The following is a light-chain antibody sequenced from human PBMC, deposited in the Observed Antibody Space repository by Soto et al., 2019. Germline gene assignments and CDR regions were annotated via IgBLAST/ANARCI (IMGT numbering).Light chain of an antibody. CDR3: QLYNSYSRT. J-gene: IGKJ1*01. CDR1: QSIVRW. CDR2: DAS. V-gene: IGKV1-5*01. Sequence: DIQMTQSPSTLSASVGDRVTITCRASQSIVRWLAWYQQKPGKAPKLLIYDASSLESGVPSRFSGSGSGTEFTLTISSLQPDDFATYYCQLYNSYSRTFGQGTKVEIK.